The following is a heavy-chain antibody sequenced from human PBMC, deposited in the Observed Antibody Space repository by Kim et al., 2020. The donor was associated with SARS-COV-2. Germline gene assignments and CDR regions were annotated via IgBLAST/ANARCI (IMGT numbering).Heavy chain of an antibody. D-gene: IGHD6-13*01. J-gene: IGHJ4*02. CDR2: IYPGDSDT. CDR1: GYSFTSYW. CDR3: ARVYDPGIAAAGYDY. Sequence: GESLKISCKGSGYSFTSYWIGWVRQMPGKGLEWMGIIYPGDSDTRYSPSFQGQVTISADKSISTAYLQWSSLKASDTAMYYCARVYDPGIAAAGYDYWGQGTLVTVSS. V-gene: IGHV5-51*01.